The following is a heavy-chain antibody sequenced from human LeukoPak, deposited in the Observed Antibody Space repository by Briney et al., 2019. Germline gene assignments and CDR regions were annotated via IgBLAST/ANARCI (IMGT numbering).Heavy chain of an antibody. Sequence: GGSLRLSCAASGFIFNTYAMSWVRQAPGKGLEWVSTIRGSGESTHYADSVQGRFTISRDNSLYTVYLQMDSLRGDDTAVYYCAKDLVGGWSYFDYWGQGTLVTVSS. CDR3: AKDLVGGWSYFDY. CDR1: GFIFNTYA. D-gene: IGHD6-19*01. CDR2: IRGSGEST. J-gene: IGHJ4*02. V-gene: IGHV3-23*01.